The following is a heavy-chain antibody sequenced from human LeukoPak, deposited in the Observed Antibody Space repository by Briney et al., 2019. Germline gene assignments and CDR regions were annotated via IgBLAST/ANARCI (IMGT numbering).Heavy chain of an antibody. D-gene: IGHD2-2*01. CDR1: GYTFTDYY. Sequence: ASVKDSCKASGYTFTDYYIHWVRPAPGQGLEWMAWINPNSGGTYYAQNFHDRITLTRDTSISTAYMELSGLRSDDTAIYYCARANALYCSSTSCLFDYWGQGTLVTVSS. CDR2: INPNSGGT. CDR3: ARANALYCSSTSCLFDY. V-gene: IGHV1-2*02. J-gene: IGHJ4*02.